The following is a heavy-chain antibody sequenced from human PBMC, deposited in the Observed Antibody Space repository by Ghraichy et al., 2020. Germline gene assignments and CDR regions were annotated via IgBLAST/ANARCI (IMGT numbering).Heavy chain of an antibody. CDR3: VRHDNSGYYGN. V-gene: IGHV3-21*01. D-gene: IGHD3-22*01. J-gene: IGHJ4*02. Sequence: GGSLRLSCAASGFTFSSYSMNWVRQAPGKGLEWVSSISSGSSYMYYADSLKGRFTISRDNAKNSLYLQMNSLRAEDTAVYYCVRHDNSGYYGNWGQGTLVTVSS. CDR1: GFTFSSYS. CDR2: ISSGSSYM.